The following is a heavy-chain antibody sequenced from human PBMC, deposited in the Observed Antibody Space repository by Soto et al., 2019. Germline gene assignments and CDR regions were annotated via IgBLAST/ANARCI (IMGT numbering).Heavy chain of an antibody. CDR1: GFSLSTSGMC. D-gene: IGHD3-3*01. CDR3: ARILRRYDFWSGYYSYYYGMDV. Sequence: SGPTLVNPTQTLTLTCTFSGFSLSTSGMCVSWIRQPPGKALEWLAPIDWDDDKYYSTSLKTRLTISKDTSKNQVVLTMTNMDPVDTATYYCARILRRYDFWSGYYSYYYGMDVWGQGTTVTVSS. CDR2: IDWDDDK. J-gene: IGHJ6*02. V-gene: IGHV2-70*01.